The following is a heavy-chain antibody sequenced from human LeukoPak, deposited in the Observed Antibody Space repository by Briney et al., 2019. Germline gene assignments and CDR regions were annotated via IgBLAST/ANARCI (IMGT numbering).Heavy chain of an antibody. Sequence: PSETLSLTCTASGGSISSYYWSWIRQPPGKGLEWIGYFYYSGSTKYNPSLKNRVTTSVDKYSNHFSLKLISVTAADKTAYYCWSHDYDSRGYLHYFDYWGQGTLVTVSS. D-gene: IGHD3-22*01. CDR1: GGSISSYY. CDR2: FYYSGST. CDR3: WSHDYDSRGYLHYFDY. J-gene: IGHJ4*02. V-gene: IGHV4-59*08.